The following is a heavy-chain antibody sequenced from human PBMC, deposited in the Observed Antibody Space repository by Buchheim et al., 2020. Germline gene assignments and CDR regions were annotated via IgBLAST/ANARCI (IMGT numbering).Heavy chain of an antibody. J-gene: IGHJ4*02. CDR3: ARGAPLDSSSGMLNFDY. V-gene: IGHV4-59*12. CDR1: GGSISRDY. Sequence: QVQLQESGPGLVKPSETLSLTCTVSGGSISRDYWSWIRQPPGKGLEWIGNIYYSGSTNYNPSLKSRVTISVSTSKNQFSLKLSSVTAADTAVYYCARGAPLDSSSGMLNFDYWGQGTL. D-gene: IGHD6-13*01. CDR2: IYYSGST.